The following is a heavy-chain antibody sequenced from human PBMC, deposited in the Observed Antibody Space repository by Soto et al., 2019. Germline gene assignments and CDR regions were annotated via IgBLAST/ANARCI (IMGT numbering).Heavy chain of an antibody. CDR1: GGTFSTYA. J-gene: IGHJ6*02. CDR3: ARSLGLEYYYGMDV. V-gene: IGHV1-69*12. D-gene: IGHD1-1*01. CDR2: IIPIFDTA. Sequence: QVQLVQSGAEVKKPGSSVMVSCKASGGTFSTYAISWVRQAPGQGLEWMGGIIPIFDTASYAQKFQGRVTITAAESPSTAYMEVRSLTSEDTAEYYCARSLGLEYYYGMDVWGQGTTVTVSS.